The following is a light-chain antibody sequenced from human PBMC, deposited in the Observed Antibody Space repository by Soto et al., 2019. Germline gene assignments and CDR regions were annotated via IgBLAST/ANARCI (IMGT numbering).Light chain of an antibody. V-gene: IGKV1-39*01. CDR1: QSISSY. CDR2: AAS. J-gene: IGKJ1*01. CDR3: QQSYSTPWT. Sequence: DIQMTQSPSSLSASVGDRVTITCRASQSISSYLNWYQQKPGKAPKLLIYAASSLQSGVPSRFSGSGSGTDFTLTISSLQPEDVATYSCQQSYSTPWTFGQGTKVEIK.